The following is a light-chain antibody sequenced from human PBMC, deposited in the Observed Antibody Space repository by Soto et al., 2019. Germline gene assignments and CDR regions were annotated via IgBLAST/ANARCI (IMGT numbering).Light chain of an antibody. V-gene: IGLV1-47*02. Sequence: QSVLTQPPSVSGAPGQRLTISCAGTSSNIGAGFDVHWYQQLPGTAPKLLIHSNNQRPSGVPDRFSGSKSGTSASLAISGLRSEDEADYYCAAWDDNLSTYVFGSGTKLTVL. CDR1: SSNIGAGFD. CDR3: AAWDDNLSTYV. CDR2: SNN. J-gene: IGLJ1*01.